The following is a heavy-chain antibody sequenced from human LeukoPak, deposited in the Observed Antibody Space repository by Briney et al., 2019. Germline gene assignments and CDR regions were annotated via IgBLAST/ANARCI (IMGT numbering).Heavy chain of an antibody. D-gene: IGHD4-4*01. CDR3: ANADYSQYGMEV. J-gene: IGHJ6*02. CDR1: GFTFSNYG. Sequence: PGGSLRLSCAASGFTFSNYGMHWVRQAPGKGLEWVAVISSDGSKKYHVDSVKGRFTISRDNSKNTLYLQMNSLRAEDTAVYYCANADYSQYGMEVWGQGTTVTVSS. CDR2: ISSDGSKK. V-gene: IGHV3-30*18.